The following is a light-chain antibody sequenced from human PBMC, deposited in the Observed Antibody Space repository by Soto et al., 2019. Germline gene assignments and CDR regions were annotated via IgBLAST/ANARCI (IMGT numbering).Light chain of an antibody. J-gene: IGKJ2*01. CDR3: QQSYSTPYT. CDR1: QSISNS. CDR2: TAS. Sequence: DIQMTQSPSSLSASVGDRLTITCRASQSISNSLNWYQQKPGTAPKLLIFTASSLQSGVPSRFSGSGSGTDFTLTISSLQPEDFATYFCQQSYSTPYTFGQGTKLEIK. V-gene: IGKV1-39*01.